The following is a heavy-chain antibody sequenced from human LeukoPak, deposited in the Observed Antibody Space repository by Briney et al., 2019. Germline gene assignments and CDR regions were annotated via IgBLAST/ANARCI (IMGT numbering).Heavy chain of an antibody. CDR2: ISGSGSST. V-gene: IGHV3-23*01. CDR1: GFTFSSYA. J-gene: IGHJ4*02. Sequence: PGGSLRLSCAASGFTFSSYAMSWVRQAPGKGLEWVSAISGSGSSTYYADSVKGRFTISRDNSKNTLYLQMNSLRAEDTAVYYCAKDFRSSWSFDYWGQGTLVTVSS. D-gene: IGHD6-13*01. CDR3: AKDFRSSWSFDY.